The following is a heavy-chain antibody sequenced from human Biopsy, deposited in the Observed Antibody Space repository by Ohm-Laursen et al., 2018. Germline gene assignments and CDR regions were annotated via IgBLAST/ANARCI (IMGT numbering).Heavy chain of an antibody. V-gene: IGHV3-23*01. D-gene: IGHD3-10*02. CDR3: AKDVFGGFSGSTDYYAYYFDS. Sequence: SLRLSCTAPGFTFSSFAMSWVRQAPGKGLVWVSGISDSGGSTHYADSVKGRFSISRDTSKNTLYLQMNSLRAEVTAVYYCAKDVFGGFSGSTDYYAYYFDSWGQGTLVTVSS. J-gene: IGHJ4*02. CDR1: GFTFSSFA. CDR2: ISDSGGST.